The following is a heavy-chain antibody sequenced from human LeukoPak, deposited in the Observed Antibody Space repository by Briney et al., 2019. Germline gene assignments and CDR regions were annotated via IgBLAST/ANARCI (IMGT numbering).Heavy chain of an antibody. Sequence: MPSETLSLTCTVSGGSISSGSYYWSWIRQPPGKGLEWIGNIYYSGSTYYNASLQSRVTISIDTSKNQFSLRLNSVTAADTAMYYCAKSGGYGLIDYWGQGTLVTVSS. CDR1: GGSISSGSYY. CDR2: IYYSGST. V-gene: IGHV4-39*01. D-gene: IGHD1-26*01. CDR3: AKSGGYGLIDY. J-gene: IGHJ4*02.